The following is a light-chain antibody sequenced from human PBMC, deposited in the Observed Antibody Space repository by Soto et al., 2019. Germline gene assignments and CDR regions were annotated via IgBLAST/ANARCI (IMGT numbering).Light chain of an antibody. CDR2: EVI. Sequence: QSVLTQPPSASGSPGQSVTISCAGTSSDVGGYNFVSWYQQHPGKVPKLMMYEVIKRPSGVPDRFSGSKSGNTASLTVSGLHAEDEADYYCSSYSGSDNFVVFGGGTKLTV. CDR3: SSYSGSDNFVV. J-gene: IGLJ2*01. V-gene: IGLV2-8*01. CDR1: SSDVGGYNF.